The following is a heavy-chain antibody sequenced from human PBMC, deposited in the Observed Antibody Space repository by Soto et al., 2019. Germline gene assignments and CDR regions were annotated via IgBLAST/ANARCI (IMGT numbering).Heavy chain of an antibody. V-gene: IGHV3-30*18. Sequence: QVQLVQSGAEVKKPGASVKVSCKASGYTFTSYGMHWVRQAPGKGLEWVAVISYDGSNKYYADSVKGRFTISRDNSKNTLYLQMNSLRAEDTAVYYCAKDKAAGPGDYWGQGTLVTVSS. CDR1: GYTFTSYG. CDR3: AKDKAAGPGDY. D-gene: IGHD6-13*01. J-gene: IGHJ4*02. CDR2: ISYDGSNK.